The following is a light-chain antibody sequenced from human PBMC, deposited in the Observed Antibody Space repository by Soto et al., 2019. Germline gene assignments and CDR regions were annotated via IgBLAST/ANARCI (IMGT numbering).Light chain of an antibody. CDR3: QHYDTHPYT. CDR2: KAS. Sequence: DIQMTQFPSTLSASVGDRVTITCRASQSISSWLAWYQQKPGKAPKLLIYKASSLESGVPSTFSGSGSETEFTLTISGLHPDDFATYYCQHYDTHPYTFGQGTKLEIK. J-gene: IGKJ2*01. CDR1: QSISSW. V-gene: IGKV1-5*03.